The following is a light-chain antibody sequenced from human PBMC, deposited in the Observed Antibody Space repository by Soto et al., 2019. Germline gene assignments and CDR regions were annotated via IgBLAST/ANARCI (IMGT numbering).Light chain of an antibody. Sequence: EIVLTQSPGTLSLSPGERATLSCRASQSISNDYLAWYQQKVGQAPRLLLYGTSSRATDIPDRFSGSGSGTVFTLTISRLEPEDFAVYYCQHYGNSPPFTFGPGTKVDVK. CDR3: QHYGNSPPFT. CDR1: QSISNDY. CDR2: GTS. J-gene: IGKJ3*01. V-gene: IGKV3-20*01.